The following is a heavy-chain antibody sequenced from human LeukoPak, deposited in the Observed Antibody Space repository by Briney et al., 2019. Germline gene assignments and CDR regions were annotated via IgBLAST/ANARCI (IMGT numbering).Heavy chain of an antibody. Sequence: PPETLSLACPLSGPSLIVYYRSWSRQAPGNGGEWVGNFYHNIGPGFKSCLKRRVPTSVDTSKNEFSLRLSSVTAADTAVYYCARWTSCGGDCHILDYWGQGILVTVSS. CDR2: FYHNIGP. D-gene: IGHD2-21*02. CDR1: GPSLIVYY. J-gene: IGHJ4*02. CDR3: ARWTSCGGDCHILDY. V-gene: IGHV4-59*01.